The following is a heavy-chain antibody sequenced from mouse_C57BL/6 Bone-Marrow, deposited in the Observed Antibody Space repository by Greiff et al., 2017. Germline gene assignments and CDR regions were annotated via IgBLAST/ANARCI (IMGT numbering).Heavy chain of an antibody. J-gene: IGHJ4*01. Sequence: QVQLQQSGPGLVQPSQSLSITCTVSGFSLTSYGVHWVRQSPGKGLEWLGVIWRGGSTDYNAAFMSRLSTTKDNSKIQVFFKMNSLHTDDTAIYYGAKNYPSTTVVGDYAMDYWGQGTSVTVSS. CDR3: AKNYPSTTVVGDYAMDY. V-gene: IGHV2-5*01. CDR1: GFSLTSYG. D-gene: IGHD1-1*01. CDR2: IWRGGST.